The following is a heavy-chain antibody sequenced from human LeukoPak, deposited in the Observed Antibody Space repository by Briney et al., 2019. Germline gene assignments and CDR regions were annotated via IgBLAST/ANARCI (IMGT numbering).Heavy chain of an antibody. CDR1: GDSISNSTYY. Sequence: SQTLSLTCTVSGDSISNSTYYWTWIRQLAGMGLEWIGRIYSSGRTNYNPSLKSRVTLSVDTSKNQFSLRLSYCARDRARSYYFDFWGQGTLVTVSS. J-gene: IGHJ4*02. CDR2: IYSSGRT. CDR3: DF. V-gene: IGHV4-61*02. D-gene: IGHD5-24*01.